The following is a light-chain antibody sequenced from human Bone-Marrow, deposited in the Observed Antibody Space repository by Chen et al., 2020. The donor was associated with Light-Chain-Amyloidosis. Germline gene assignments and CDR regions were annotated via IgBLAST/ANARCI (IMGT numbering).Light chain of an antibody. CDR2: DDS. J-gene: IGLJ3*02. CDR1: NIGSTS. CDR3: QVWDRSSDRPV. V-gene: IGLV3-21*02. Sequence: SYVLPQPSSASVAPGQTATIACGGNNIGSTSVHWYQQTPGQAPLLVVYDDSDRPSGIPDRLSGSNSGNTATLTISRVEAGDEADYYCQVWDRSSDRPVFGGGTKLTVL.